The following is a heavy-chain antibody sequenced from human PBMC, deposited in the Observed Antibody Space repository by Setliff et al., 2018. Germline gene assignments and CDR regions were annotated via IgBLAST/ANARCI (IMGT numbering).Heavy chain of an antibody. D-gene: IGHD5-12*01. V-gene: IGHV4-38-2*02. CDR2: IGHTGSI. J-gene: IGHJ5*02. CDR3: ARGPPGYNPYHWFDP. Sequence: SETLSLTCTVSGYSISSGYIWGWIRQPPGKGLEWVGNIGHTGSINYNPSLKSRLTISRDTSKNQVSLKLNSVTATDTAVYYCARGPPGYNPYHWFDPWGQGTLVTVSS. CDR1: GYSISSGYI.